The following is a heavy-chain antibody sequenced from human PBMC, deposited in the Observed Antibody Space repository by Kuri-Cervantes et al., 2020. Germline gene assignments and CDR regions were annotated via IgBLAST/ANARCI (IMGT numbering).Heavy chain of an antibody. CDR3: TRGGTMTRSNGYSFAY. CDR2: INHSGST. CDR1: GGSFGGYY. V-gene: IGHV4-34*01. D-gene: IGHD3-22*01. J-gene: IGHJ4*02. Sequence: SEILSPTCAVHGGSFGGYYWSWIRQPPGKGREWFGEINHSGSTNYNLSLQSRVTISVDTTKNQFSLMLSSVTAADTAVYCFTRGGTMTRSNGYSFAYWGQGTLVTVSS.